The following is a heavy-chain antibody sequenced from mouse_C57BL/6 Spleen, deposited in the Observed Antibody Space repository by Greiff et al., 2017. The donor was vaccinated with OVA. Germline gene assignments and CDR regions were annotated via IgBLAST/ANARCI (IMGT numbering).Heavy chain of an antibody. D-gene: IGHD2-12*01. CDR2: INPNNGGT. J-gene: IGHJ4*01. V-gene: IGHV1-22*01. CDR1: GYTFTDYN. Sequence: VQLQQSGPELVKPGASVKMSCKASGYTFTDYNMHWVKQSHGKSLEWIGYINPNNGGTSYNQKFKGKATLTVNKSTSTAYMELRSLTSEDSAVYYCERGSPIVTTDYYAMDYWGQGTSVTVSS. CDR3: ERGSPIVTTDYYAMDY.